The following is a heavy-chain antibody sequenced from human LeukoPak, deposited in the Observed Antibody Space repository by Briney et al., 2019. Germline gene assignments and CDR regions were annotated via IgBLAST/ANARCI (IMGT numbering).Heavy chain of an antibody. V-gene: IGHV1-58*01. D-gene: IGHD1-26*01. CDR2: IVVGSGDT. CDR3: AAERYSDSCCWFDP. J-gene: IGHJ5*02. CDR1: GFTFSTSA. Sequence: TSVKVSCKASGFTFSTSAVRWVRQARGQRLEWIGWIVVGSGDTKYAQELQGRLTITRDMPTNTAYMELSSLRSEDTAVYYCAAERYSDSCCWFDPWGQGTLVTVSS.